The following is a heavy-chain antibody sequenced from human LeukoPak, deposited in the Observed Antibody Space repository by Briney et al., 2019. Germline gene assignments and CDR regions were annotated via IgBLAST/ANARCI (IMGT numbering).Heavy chain of an antibody. Sequence: SETLSLTCTVSGGSISSGGYSWSWIRQHPGKGLEWIGYIYYSGSTYYNPSLKSRVTISVDTSKNQFSLKLSSVTAADTAVYYCARHGDSSGYLSGEVDYWGQGTLVTVSS. D-gene: IGHD3-22*01. CDR1: GGSISSGGYS. V-gene: IGHV4-31*03. CDR3: ARHGDSSGYLSGEVDY. CDR2: IYYSGST. J-gene: IGHJ4*02.